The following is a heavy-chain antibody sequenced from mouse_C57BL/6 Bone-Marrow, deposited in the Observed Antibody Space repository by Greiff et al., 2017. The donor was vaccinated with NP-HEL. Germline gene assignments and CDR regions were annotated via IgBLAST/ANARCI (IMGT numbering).Heavy chain of an antibody. D-gene: IGHD2-2*01. CDR1: GYTFTSYW. V-gene: IGHV1-52*01. CDR2: IDPSDSET. CDR3: ARSPSWFYAMDY. Sequence: QVHVKQPGAELVRPGSSVKLSCKASGYTFTSYWMHWVKQRPIQGLEWIGNIDPSDSETHYNQKFKDKATLTVDKSSSTAYMQLSSLTSEDSAVYYCARSPSWFYAMDYWGQGTSVTVSS. J-gene: IGHJ4*01.